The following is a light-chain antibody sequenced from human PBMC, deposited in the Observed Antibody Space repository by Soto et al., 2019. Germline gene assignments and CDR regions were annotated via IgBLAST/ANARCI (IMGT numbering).Light chain of an antibody. CDR1: QDISDY. J-gene: IGKJ4*01. Sequence: DFQMTQSPSSLSASVGDRVTITCQASQDISDYLNWYQQKPGAAPKLLIYAASNLQAGVPSRFSGSGSGTEFTFTISSLQPEDVATYYCQQYDNIPLTFGGGTKVEIK. CDR2: AAS. V-gene: IGKV1-33*01. CDR3: QQYDNIPLT.